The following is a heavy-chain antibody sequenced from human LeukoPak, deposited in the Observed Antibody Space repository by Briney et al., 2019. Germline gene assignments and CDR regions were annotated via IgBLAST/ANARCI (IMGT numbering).Heavy chain of an antibody. CDR2: IYYSGST. Sequence: PSETLSLTCTVYGGSISSSSYYWGWIRQPPGKGLEWIGSIYYSGSTYYNPSLKSRVTISVDTSKYQFSLKLSSVTAADTAVYYCARLFSSQQLVTDWYFDLWGRGTLVTASS. V-gene: IGHV4-39*01. CDR3: ARLFSSQQLVTDWYFDL. J-gene: IGHJ2*01. CDR1: GGSISSSSYY. D-gene: IGHD6-13*01.